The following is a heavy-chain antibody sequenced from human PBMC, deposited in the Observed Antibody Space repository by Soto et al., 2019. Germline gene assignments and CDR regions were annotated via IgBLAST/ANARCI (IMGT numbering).Heavy chain of an antibody. Sequence: ASVKVSCKASGGTFSSYAISWVRQAPGQGLEWMGGIIPIFGTANYAQKFQGRVTITADKSTSTGYMELSSLRSEDTAVYYCARVIPYSSGWYWGKGDYGMDVWGQGTTVTVSS. J-gene: IGHJ6*02. V-gene: IGHV1-69*06. CDR1: GGTFSSYA. D-gene: IGHD6-19*01. CDR2: IIPIFGTA. CDR3: ARVIPYSSGWYWGKGDYGMDV.